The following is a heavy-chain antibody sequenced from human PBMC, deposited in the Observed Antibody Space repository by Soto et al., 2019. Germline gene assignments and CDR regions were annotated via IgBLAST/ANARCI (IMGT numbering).Heavy chain of an antibody. D-gene: IGHD2-21*02. Sequence: QVQLQESGPGLVKPSETLSLTCTVPGGSVNIGTYYWSWIRQPPGKGLEWIGFIHYSGSTNYNPSLKSRVTMSVDTSKNQFSLKLSSVTAADTAVYYCARSPIVVVTARRHFDYWGQGTLVTVSS. CDR3: ARSPIVVVTARRHFDY. CDR2: IHYSGST. J-gene: IGHJ4*02. CDR1: GGSVNIGTYY. V-gene: IGHV4-61*01.